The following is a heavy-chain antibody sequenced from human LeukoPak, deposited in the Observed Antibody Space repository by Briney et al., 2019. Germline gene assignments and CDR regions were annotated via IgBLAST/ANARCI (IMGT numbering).Heavy chain of an antibody. CDR1: GFTFSRYW. Sequence: GGSLRLSCAASGFTFSRYWMHWVRQAPGKGLVWVSRINEDGSTTSYADSVKGRFTISRDNVKNTLYLQMNGLRAEDTAVNYCARGGLEPVDYWGQGTLVTVSS. D-gene: IGHD1-14*01. CDR3: ARGGLEPVDY. J-gene: IGHJ4*02. CDR2: INEDGSTT. V-gene: IGHV3-74*01.